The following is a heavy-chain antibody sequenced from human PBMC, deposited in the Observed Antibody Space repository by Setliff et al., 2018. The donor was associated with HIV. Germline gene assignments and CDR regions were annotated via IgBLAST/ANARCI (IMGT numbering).Heavy chain of an antibody. CDR2: INPNSGGT. Sequence: EASVKVSCKASGYTFTGYYMHWVRQAPGQGLEWMGWINPNSGGTNYAQTFQGRVTMTRDTSISTAYMELSRLRSDDTAVYYCARGWGLSYYYDSSGYTPFDYWGQGTLVTVSS. J-gene: IGHJ4*02. CDR3: ARGWGLSYYYDSSGYTPFDY. V-gene: IGHV1-2*02. D-gene: IGHD3-22*01. CDR1: GYTFTGYY.